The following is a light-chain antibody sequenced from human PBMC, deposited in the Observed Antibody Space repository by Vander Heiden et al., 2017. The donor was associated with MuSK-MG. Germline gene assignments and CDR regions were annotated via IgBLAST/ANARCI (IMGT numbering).Light chain of an antibody. Sequence: QSALPQPASVSASPGQSTTISCTGTSSDVGGYNYVSWYKQHPGKAPKLMIVDVSNRPSGVSNRFSGSKSGNTASLTISGLQAEDEADYYCSSSKSSSTLGVFGGGTKLTVL. CDR1: SSDVGGYNY. J-gene: IGLJ2*01. CDR3: SSSKSSSTLGV. V-gene: IGLV2-14*01. CDR2: DVS.